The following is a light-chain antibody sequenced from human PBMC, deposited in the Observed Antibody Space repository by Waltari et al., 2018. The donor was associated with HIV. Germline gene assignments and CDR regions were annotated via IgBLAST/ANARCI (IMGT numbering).Light chain of an antibody. CDR3: AAWDDSLSGYV. Sequence: QSVLSQPPSASGTPGPRLTISRSARSATNIARGDVRWFRQAPGAAPRRLMYQTDQLPSVVTDRFSGSKSGTSASLVISGLRSEDEAHYYCAAWDDSLSGYVFGTGTKVIVL. CDR2: QTD. CDR1: SATNIARGD. V-gene: IGLV1-47*01. J-gene: IGLJ1*01.